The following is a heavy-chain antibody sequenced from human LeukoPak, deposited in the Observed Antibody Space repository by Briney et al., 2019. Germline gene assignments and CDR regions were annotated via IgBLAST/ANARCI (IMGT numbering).Heavy chain of an antibody. D-gene: IGHD3-10*01. J-gene: IGHJ4*02. CDR3: GRVGGSGSYDY. CDR1: GYTFASYD. CDR2: MNPNSGNT. Sequence: EASVKVSCKSSGYTFASYDINWVRQATGQGLEWMGWMNPNSGNTGYAQKFQSRVTMTRNTSISTAYMELNSLRSEDKAVYYWGRVGGSGSYDYWGQGTLVTVSS. V-gene: IGHV1-8*01.